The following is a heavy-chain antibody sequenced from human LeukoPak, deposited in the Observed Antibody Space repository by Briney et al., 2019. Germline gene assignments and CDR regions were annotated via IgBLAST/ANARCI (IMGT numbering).Heavy chain of an antibody. J-gene: IGHJ3*02. V-gene: IGHV3-64D*09. CDR2: ISSNGGST. CDR1: GFTFSSYV. D-gene: IGHD3-22*01. CDR3: VKDYYDSSGYYGDAFDI. Sequence: HPGGSLRLSCSASGFTFSSYVMYWVRQAPGKGLEYVSTISSNGGSTYYADSVKGRFTISRDNSKNTLYLQMSSPRAEDTAVYYCVKDYYDSSGYYGDAFDIWGQGTMVTVSS.